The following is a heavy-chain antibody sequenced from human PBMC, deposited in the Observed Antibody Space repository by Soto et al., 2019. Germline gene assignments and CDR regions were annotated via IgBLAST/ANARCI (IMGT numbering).Heavy chain of an antibody. CDR3: ARGKGMDV. CDR2: INHSGST. CDR1: GGSFSGYY. Sequence: SETLSLTCAVYGGSFSGYYWSWIRQPPGKGLEWIGEINHSGSTNYNPSLKSRVTISVDTSKNQFSLKLSSVTAADTAVYYCARGKGMDVWGQGTTVTVSS. V-gene: IGHV4-34*01. J-gene: IGHJ6*02.